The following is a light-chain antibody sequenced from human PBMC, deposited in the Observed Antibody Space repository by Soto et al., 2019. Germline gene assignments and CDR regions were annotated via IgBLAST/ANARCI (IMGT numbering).Light chain of an antibody. Sequence: DIQMTQSPSTLSASVGDRVTITCRASQSISYWLAWYQQRPGKAPRLLIYKASSLESGVPSRSSGSGSGTEFTLTINSLQADDFATYYCQQYNSYSPAFGQGTRLEIK. CDR3: QQYNSYSPA. V-gene: IGKV1-5*03. J-gene: IGKJ5*01. CDR1: QSISYW. CDR2: KAS.